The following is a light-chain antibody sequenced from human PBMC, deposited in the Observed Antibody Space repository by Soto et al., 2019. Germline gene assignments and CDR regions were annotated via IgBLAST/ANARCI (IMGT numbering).Light chain of an antibody. V-gene: IGKV1-9*01. J-gene: IGKJ4*01. Sequence: DTQLTQSPSFLSASVGDRVTIACRASQDVSRSVGWYQQKPGTAPKLLISAASTLNSGVPSRFSGSGSGTDSTLTISSLQPEDFATYYCQQLWTYPLTFGGGTKVEI. CDR3: QQLWTYPLT. CDR1: QDVSRS. CDR2: AAS.